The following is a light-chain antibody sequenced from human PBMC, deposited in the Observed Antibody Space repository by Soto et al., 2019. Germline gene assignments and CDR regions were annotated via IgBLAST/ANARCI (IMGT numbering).Light chain of an antibody. CDR1: QSISRN. CDR2: AAS. J-gene: IGKJ5*01. V-gene: IGKV1-39*01. Sequence: DLQMTQSPSSLSASVGDRVTITCRASQSISRNLNWYQHKPGKAPKLLIYAASSLQNGVPSRFXGCGSGTDFTLSISSLQPEDFATYYCQQSYTTVSITFGQGTRLEIK. CDR3: QQSYTTVSIT.